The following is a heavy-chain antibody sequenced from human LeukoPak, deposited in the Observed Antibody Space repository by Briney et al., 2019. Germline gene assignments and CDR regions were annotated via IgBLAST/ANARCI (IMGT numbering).Heavy chain of an antibody. J-gene: IGHJ4*02. D-gene: IGHD2-2*01. Sequence: ASVKVSCKASGDTFTSYYMQWVRQAPGQGLEWMGIINPSGDSTSYAQKFQGRVTMTRDTSTSTVYMELRSLRSEDTAVYYCAGGTTDQLPQVDYWGQGTPVTVSS. V-gene: IGHV1-46*01. CDR1: GDTFTSYY. CDR3: AGGTTDQLPQVDY. CDR2: INPSGDST.